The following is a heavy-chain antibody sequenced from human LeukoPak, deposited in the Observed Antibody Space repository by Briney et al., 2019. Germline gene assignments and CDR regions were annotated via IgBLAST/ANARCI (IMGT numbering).Heavy chain of an antibody. D-gene: IGHD3-3*01. V-gene: IGHV4-61*02. CDR3: ARVKSEWLRYYYYYMDV. J-gene: IGHJ6*03. CDR1: GYSISSGYY. CDR2: IYTSGST. Sequence: PSETLSLTCTVSGYSISSGYYWSWIRQPAGKGLEWIGRIYTSGSTNYNPSLKSRVTISVDTSKNQFSLKLSSVTAADTAVYYCARVKSEWLRYYYYYMDVWGKGTTVTVSS.